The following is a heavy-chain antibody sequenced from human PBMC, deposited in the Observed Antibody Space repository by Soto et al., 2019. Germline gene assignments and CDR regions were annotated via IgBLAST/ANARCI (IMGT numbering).Heavy chain of an antibody. V-gene: IGHV2-5*02. CDR3: AQRGAIDNSGFLTAYSFYFDY. D-gene: IGHD3-9*01. Sequence: QITLKESGPTLVKPTQTLTLTCTFSGFSLSTSGVGVGWIRQPPGKALEWLALIYWDNDKRYSSSLKSRLSITKDTSKYQRVLKMTNMDPVDTATYYCAQRGAIDNSGFLTAYSFYFDYWGQGPLVTVSS. CDR1: GFSLSTSGVG. CDR2: IYWDNDK. J-gene: IGHJ4*02.